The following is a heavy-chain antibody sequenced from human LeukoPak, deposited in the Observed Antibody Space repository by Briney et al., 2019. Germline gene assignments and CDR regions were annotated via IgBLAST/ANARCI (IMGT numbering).Heavy chain of an antibody. V-gene: IGHV3-30-3*01. J-gene: IGHJ4*02. CDR1: GFTFSSYW. Sequence: GGSLRLSCAASGFTFSSYWMSWVRQAPGKGLEWVAVISYDGSNKYYANSVKGRFTISRDNSKNTLYLQMNSLRAEDTAVYYCATTRTGYSYGYVDYWGQGTLVTVSS. D-gene: IGHD5-18*01. CDR2: ISYDGSNK. CDR3: ATTRTGYSYGYVDY.